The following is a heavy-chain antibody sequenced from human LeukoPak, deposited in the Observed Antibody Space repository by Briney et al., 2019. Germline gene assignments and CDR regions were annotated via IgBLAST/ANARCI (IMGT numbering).Heavy chain of an antibody. D-gene: IGHD3-3*01. CDR1: GFTFSDYY. CDR3: ATPSPYYDFWSGYSATAFDI. V-gene: IGHV3-11*01. J-gene: IGHJ3*02. CDR2: ISSSGRTI. Sequence: GGSLRLSCAASGFTFSDYYMSWIRQAPGKGREWVSYISSSGRTIYYADSVKGRFTISRDNAKNSLYLQMNSLRAEDTAVYYCATPSPYYDFWSGYSATAFDIWGQGTMVTVSS.